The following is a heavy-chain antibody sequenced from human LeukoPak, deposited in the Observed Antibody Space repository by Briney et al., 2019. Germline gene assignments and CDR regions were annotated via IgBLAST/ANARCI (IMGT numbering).Heavy chain of an antibody. CDR3: ARQGRQIGSGITMVRGVIER. CDR1: GGSFSGYY. CDR2: INHSGST. Sequence: SETLSLTCAVYGGSFSGYYWSWIRQPPGKGLEWIGEINHSGSTNYNPSLKSRVTISVDTSKNQFSLKLSSVTAADTAVYYCARQGRQIGSGITMVRGVIERWGQGTLVTVSS. J-gene: IGHJ4*02. V-gene: IGHV4-34*01. D-gene: IGHD3-10*01.